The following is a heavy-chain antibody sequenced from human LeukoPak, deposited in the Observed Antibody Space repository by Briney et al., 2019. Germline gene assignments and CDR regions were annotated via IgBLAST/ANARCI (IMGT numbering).Heavy chain of an antibody. D-gene: IGHD5-12*01. CDR1: GYTFTGYY. J-gene: IGHJ5*02. Sequence: ASVKVSCKASGYTFTGYYMHWVRQAPGQGLEWMGWINPNSGGTNYAQKFQGRVTMTRDTSISTAYMELSRLRSGDTAVYYCARNSGDAGWFDPWGQGTLVTVSS. CDR3: ARNSGDAGWFDP. V-gene: IGHV1-2*02. CDR2: INPNSGGT.